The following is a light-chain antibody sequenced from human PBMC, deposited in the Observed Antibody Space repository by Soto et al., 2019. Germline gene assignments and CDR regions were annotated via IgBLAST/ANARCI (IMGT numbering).Light chain of an antibody. J-gene: IGKJ1*01. CDR3: QQYNNWPRT. Sequence: VWTQSPCTLSLSPGERATLSFRASQSVSSSYLACYQHKPGQAPRLIIYGASIRATGIPDRFSGSGSGTDFTLTISRLEPEDFAVYDCQQYNNWPRTFGQGTKVDIK. CDR1: QSVSSSY. CDR2: GAS. V-gene: IGKV3-20*01.